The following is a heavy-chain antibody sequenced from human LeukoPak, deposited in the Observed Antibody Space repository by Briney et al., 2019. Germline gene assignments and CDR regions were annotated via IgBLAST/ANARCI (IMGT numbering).Heavy chain of an antibody. CDR1: GFTFSSYS. CDR2: ISGSGGST. D-gene: IGHD3-22*01. V-gene: IGHV3-23*01. CDR3: AKDHRYDSSGYRDY. J-gene: IGHJ4*02. Sequence: GGSLRLSCAASGFTFSSYSMNWVRQAPGKGLEWVSAISGSGGSTYYADSVKGRFTISRDNSKNTLYLQMNSLRAEDTAVYYCAKDHRYDSSGYRDYWGQGTLVTVSS.